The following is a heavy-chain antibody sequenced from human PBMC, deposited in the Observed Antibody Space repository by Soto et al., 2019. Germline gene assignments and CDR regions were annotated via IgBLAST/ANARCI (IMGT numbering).Heavy chain of an antibody. D-gene: IGHD2-2*01. J-gene: IGHJ5*02. Sequence: QVQLVQSGGEVKRPGASMKVSCKTSGYTFSNYGITWVRQAPGQPLEWLGWISLYSDGTNYAQKFQGRVSMTTDTSTTTAHMELRSLRSDDTAVYYCARVVPGAEAWFGPWGQGTLVTVSS. CDR3: ARVVPGAEAWFGP. CDR2: ISLYSDGT. CDR1: GYTFSNYG. V-gene: IGHV1-18*01.